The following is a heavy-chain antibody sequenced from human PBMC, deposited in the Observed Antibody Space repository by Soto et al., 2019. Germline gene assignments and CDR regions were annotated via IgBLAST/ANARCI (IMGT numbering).Heavy chain of an antibody. J-gene: IGHJ5*02. Sequence: SETLSLTSAVYGGSFSGYYWSWIRQPPGKGLEWIGEINHSGSTNYNPSLKSRVTISVDTSKNQFSLKLSSVTAADTAVYYCARESGSTSCYRCNWFDPWGQGTLVTVSS. CDR2: INHSGST. D-gene: IGHD2-2*02. V-gene: IGHV4-34*01. CDR3: ARESGSTSCYRCNWFDP. CDR1: GGSFSGYY.